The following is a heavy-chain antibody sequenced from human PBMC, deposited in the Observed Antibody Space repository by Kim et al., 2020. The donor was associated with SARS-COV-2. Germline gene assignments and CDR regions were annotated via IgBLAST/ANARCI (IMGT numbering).Heavy chain of an antibody. CDR3: ARVNPPITARPFYFEN. Sequence: SETLSLTCIVSGDSLDSGSYYWSWVRQPPGKGLEWIGYIYYGGSTNYNPSLKSRVTISIDTSQNKFSLKLKSVAAADTALYYCARVNPPITARPFYFENWGQGIQVTVSS. CDR2: IYYGGST. CDR1: GDSLDSGSYY. J-gene: IGHJ4*02. V-gene: IGHV4-61*01. D-gene: IGHD6-6*01.